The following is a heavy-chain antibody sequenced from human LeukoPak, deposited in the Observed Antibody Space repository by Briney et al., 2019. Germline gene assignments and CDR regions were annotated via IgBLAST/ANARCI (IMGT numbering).Heavy chain of an antibody. CDR3: ARDETYDYESNGYLDF. CDR2: TYTGGNS. CDR1: GFTFSSYS. J-gene: IGHJ4*02. D-gene: IGHD3-22*01. Sequence: TGGSLRLSCAASGFTFSSYSMNWVRQAPGKGLEWVSVTYTGGNSYYADSVKGRFIISRDISKNTLYLQMNSLRAEDSALYYCARDETYDYESNGYLDFWGQGTVVTVSS. V-gene: IGHV3-53*01.